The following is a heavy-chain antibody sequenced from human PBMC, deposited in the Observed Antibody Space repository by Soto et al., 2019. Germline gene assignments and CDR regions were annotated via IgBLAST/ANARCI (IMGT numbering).Heavy chain of an antibody. CDR3: ARLRYFDWLLDYYGMDV. J-gene: IGHJ6*01. D-gene: IGHD3-9*01. V-gene: IGHV1-3*01. CDR1: GYTFTSYA. CDR2: INAGNGNT. Sequence: ASVKVSCKASGYTFTSYAMHWVRQAPGQRLEWMGWINAGNGNTKYSQKFQGRVTITRDTSASTAYMALSSLRSEDTAVYYCARLRYFDWLLDYYGMDVWGQGTTVTVSS.